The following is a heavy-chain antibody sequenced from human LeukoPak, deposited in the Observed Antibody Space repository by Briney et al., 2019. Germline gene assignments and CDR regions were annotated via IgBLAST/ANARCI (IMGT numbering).Heavy chain of an antibody. V-gene: IGHV3-21*01. CDR3: ARGRAYYDSSGPEYFDY. CDR2: ISSSSSYI. D-gene: IGHD3-22*01. J-gene: IGHJ4*02. CDR1: GFTFSSYS. Sequence: GGSLRLSCAASGFTFSSYSMNWVRQAPGKGLEWVSSISSSSSYIYYADSVKGRFTISRDNAKNSLYLQMNSLRAEDTAVYYCARGRAYYDSSGPEYFDYWGQGTLVTVSS.